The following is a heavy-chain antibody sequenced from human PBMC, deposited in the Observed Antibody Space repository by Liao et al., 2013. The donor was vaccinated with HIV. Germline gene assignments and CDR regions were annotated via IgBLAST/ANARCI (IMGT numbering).Heavy chain of an antibody. J-gene: IGHJ4*02. D-gene: IGHD3-22*01. CDR3: ARSVADYDSRDYYRAIDS. V-gene: IGHV4-39*07. CDR2: IDDSGST. CDR1: GGSISSSSFY. Sequence: QVQLQQWGAGLLKPSDTLSLSCTVSGGSISSSSFYWGWIRQPPGKGLEWIGNIDDSGSTHYNPSLKSRVTISRDTSKNQFSLRLTSVTAADTAVYYCARSVADYDSRDYYRAIDSWGQGTLVTVSS.